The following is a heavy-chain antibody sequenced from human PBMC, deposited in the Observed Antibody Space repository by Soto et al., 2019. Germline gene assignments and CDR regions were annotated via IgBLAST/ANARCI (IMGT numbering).Heavy chain of an antibody. CDR1: GFSFSIYN. CDR2: ISSSTTYI. J-gene: IGHJ6*02. D-gene: IGHD4-17*01. Sequence: EVQLVESGGGLVKPGGSLRLSCAASGFSFSIYNMNWVRQAPGKGLEWVSSISSSTTYIYFADSVKGRFTISRDNAKNSLYLQMNSLRAEDTAVYYCARDPDYGDYRYYGMDVWGQGTTVTVSS. CDR3: ARDPDYGDYRYYGMDV. V-gene: IGHV3-21*01.